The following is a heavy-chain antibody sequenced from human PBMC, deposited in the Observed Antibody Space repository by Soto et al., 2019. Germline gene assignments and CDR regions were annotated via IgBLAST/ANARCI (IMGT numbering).Heavy chain of an antibody. D-gene: IGHD2-21*01. Sequence: QVQLQQSGAGLLKPSETLSLTCAVYGGSFSGYYWSWIRQPPGKGLEWIGEINHSGSTNYNPSLKGRVTLSVDTSKNQFSLKLSSVTAADTAVYYCARGACHGLDYWGQGTLVTVSS. CDR1: GGSFSGYY. V-gene: IGHV4-34*01. CDR2: INHSGST. CDR3: ARGACHGLDY. J-gene: IGHJ4*02.